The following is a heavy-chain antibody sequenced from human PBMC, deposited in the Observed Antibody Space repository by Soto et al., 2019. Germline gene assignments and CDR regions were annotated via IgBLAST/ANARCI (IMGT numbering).Heavy chain of an antibody. J-gene: IGHJ5*02. V-gene: IGHV3-23*01. CDR2: ISGSGGST. CDR1: GFTFSSYA. Sequence: SLRLSCASSGFTFSSYAMSWVRQAPGKGLEWVSAISGSGGSTYYADSVKGRFTISRDNSKNTLYLQMNSLRAEDTAVYYCAKDPLNALYSYGSGSSNWFDPWGQGTLVTVSS. D-gene: IGHD3-10*01. CDR3: AKDPLNALYSYGSGSSNWFDP.